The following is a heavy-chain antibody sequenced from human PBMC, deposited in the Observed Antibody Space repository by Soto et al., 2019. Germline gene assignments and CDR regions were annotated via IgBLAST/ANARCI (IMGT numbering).Heavy chain of an antibody. J-gene: IGHJ5*02. Sequence: SETLSLTCTFSGCSISSYYWSWIRQPPGKGLEWIGYIYYSGSTNYNPSLKSRVTISVDTSKNQFSLKLSSVTAADTAVYYCARLVGWFDPWGQGTLVTVSS. CDR3: ARLVGWFDP. V-gene: IGHV4-59*08. D-gene: IGHD3-10*01. CDR2: IYYSGST. CDR1: GCSISSYY.